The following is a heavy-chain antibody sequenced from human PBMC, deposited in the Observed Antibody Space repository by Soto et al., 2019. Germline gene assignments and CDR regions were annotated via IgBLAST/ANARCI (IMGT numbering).Heavy chain of an antibody. V-gene: IGHV1-2*02. Sequence: ASVKVSFKASGYTFTGYYMHWVRQAPGQGLEWMGWINPNSGGTNYAQKFQGRVTMTRDTSISTAYMELSRLRSDDTAVYYCAVDPVVVTADDDYWGQGTLVTVSS. CDR3: AVDPVVVTADDDY. CDR2: INPNSGGT. D-gene: IGHD2-21*02. J-gene: IGHJ4*02. CDR1: GYTFTGYY.